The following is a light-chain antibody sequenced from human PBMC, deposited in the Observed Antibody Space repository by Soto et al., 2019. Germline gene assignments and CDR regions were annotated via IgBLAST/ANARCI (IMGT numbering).Light chain of an antibody. CDR2: AAS. J-gene: IGKJ4*01. Sequence: EIVLTQSPGTLSLSPGERATLSCRASQSVSSNYLAWYQQKPGQAPRLLIYAASTRATGIPDRFSGSGSGTDFTLTISRLEPEDFEVYYCQQYGRSPPLIFGGGTKVEIK. CDR1: QSVSSNY. V-gene: IGKV3-20*01. CDR3: QQYGRSPPLI.